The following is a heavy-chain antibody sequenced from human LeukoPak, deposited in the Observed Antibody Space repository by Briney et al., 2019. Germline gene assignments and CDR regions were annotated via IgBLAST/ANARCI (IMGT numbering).Heavy chain of an antibody. V-gene: IGHV3-23*01. D-gene: IGHD3-9*01. CDR1: GFTFSSYS. Sequence: GGSLRLSCAASGFTFSSYSMNWVRQAPGKGLEWVSAISGSGGSTYYADSVKGRFTISRDNSKNTLYLQMGSLRAEDMAVYYCARDSHAYDILTGYSPNWFDPWGQGTLVTVSS. CDR3: ARDSHAYDILTGYSPNWFDP. CDR2: ISGSGGST. J-gene: IGHJ5*02.